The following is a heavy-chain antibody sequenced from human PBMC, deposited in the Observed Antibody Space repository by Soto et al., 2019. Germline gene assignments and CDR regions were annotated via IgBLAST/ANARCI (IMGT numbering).Heavy chain of an antibody. J-gene: IGHJ6*02. CDR2: IWYDGSNK. CDR3: ARHEYGDYFLLYYYYGMDV. D-gene: IGHD4-17*01. CDR1: GFTFSSYG. Sequence: LRLSCAASGFTFSSYGMHWVRQAPGKGLEWVAVIWYDGSNKYYADSVKGRFTISRDNSKNTLYLQMNSLRAEDTAVYYCARHEYGDYFLLYYYYGMDVWGQGTTVTVSS. V-gene: IGHV3-33*01.